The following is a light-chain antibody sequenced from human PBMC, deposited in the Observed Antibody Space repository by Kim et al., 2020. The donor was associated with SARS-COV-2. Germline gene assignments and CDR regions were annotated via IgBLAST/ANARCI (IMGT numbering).Light chain of an antibody. CDR1: SLRSYY. Sequence: ALGQTVRIKCQGDSLRSYYAGWYQQKPGQAPVLVIYGKNNRPSGIPDRFSGSSAGNTASLTITGAQAEDEADYYCNSRDSSGNHVVFGGGTQLTVL. J-gene: IGLJ2*01. CDR2: GKN. V-gene: IGLV3-19*01. CDR3: NSRDSSGNHVV.